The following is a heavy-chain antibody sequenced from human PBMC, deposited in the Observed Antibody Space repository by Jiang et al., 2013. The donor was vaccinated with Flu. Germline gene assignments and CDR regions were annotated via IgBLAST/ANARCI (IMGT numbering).Heavy chain of an antibody. CDR2: ISYDGSNK. V-gene: IGHV3-30*18. D-gene: IGHD6-6*01. J-gene: IGHJ4*02. CDR1: GFTFSSYG. CDR3: AKDQLWEYSSSSGGFDY. Sequence: VQLLESGGGVVQPGRSLRLSCAASGFTFSSYGMHWVRQAPGKGLEWVAAISYDGSNKYYADSVKGRFTISRDNSKNTLYLQMNSLRAEDTAVYYCAKDQLWEYSSSSGGFDYWGQGTLVTVSS.